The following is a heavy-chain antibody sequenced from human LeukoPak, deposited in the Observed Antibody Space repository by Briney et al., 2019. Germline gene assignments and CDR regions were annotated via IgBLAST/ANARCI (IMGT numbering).Heavy chain of an antibody. J-gene: IGHJ4*02. CDR1: GFTFSSYA. V-gene: IGHV3-23*01. CDR3: ARHAHNPQFGY. D-gene: IGHD5-24*01. CDR2: ISGSGGRT. Sequence: GGSLRLSCAASGFTFSSYAMSWVRQPPGKGLEWVSAISGSGGRTYYADSVKGRFTISRDNSKNTLHLLMNSLRAEDTAVYFCARHAHNPQFGYWGQGTLVTVSS.